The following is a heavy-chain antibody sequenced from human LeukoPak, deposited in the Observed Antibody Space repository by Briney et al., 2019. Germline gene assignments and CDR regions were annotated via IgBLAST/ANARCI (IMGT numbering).Heavy chain of an antibody. CDR2: IYSGGNT. CDR1: GFTVSSNY. J-gene: IGHJ4*02. V-gene: IGHV3-66*01. Sequence: PGGSLRLSCAASGFTVSSNYMSWVRQAPGKGLEWVSVIYSGGNTYYADFVKGRFTISRDNSKNTLYLQMNSLRGEDTAVYYCVRDEGFHGSGSNWGQGTLVTVSS. D-gene: IGHD3-10*01. CDR3: VRDEGFHGSGSN.